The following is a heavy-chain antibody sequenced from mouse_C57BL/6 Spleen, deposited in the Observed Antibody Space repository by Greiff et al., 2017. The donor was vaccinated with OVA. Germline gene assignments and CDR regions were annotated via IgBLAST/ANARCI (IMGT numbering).Heavy chain of an antibody. V-gene: IGHV1-54*01. D-gene: IGHD1-1*01. CDR1: GYAFTNYL. Sequence: VKLQESGAELVRPGTSVKVSCKASGYAFTNYLIEWVKQRPGQGLEWIGVINPGSGGTNYNEKFKGKATLTADKSSSTAYMQLSSLTSEDSAVYFCARRGPLTTVVATDDYWGQGTTLTVSS. CDR2: INPGSGGT. J-gene: IGHJ2*01. CDR3: ARRGPLTTVVATDDY.